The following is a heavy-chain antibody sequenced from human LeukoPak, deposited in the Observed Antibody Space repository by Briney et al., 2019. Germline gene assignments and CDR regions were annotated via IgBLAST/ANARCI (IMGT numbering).Heavy chain of an antibody. V-gene: IGHV4-34*01. D-gene: IGHD2-2*02. Sequence: PSETLSLTCAVYGGSFSGYYWSWIRQPPGKGLEWIGEINHSGSTNYNPSLKSRVTISVDTSKNQFSLKLSSVTAADTAVYYCARRGYCSSTSCYTGWFDPWGQGTLVTVSS. CDR1: GGSFSGYY. J-gene: IGHJ5*02. CDR2: INHSGST. CDR3: ARRGYCSSTSCYTGWFDP.